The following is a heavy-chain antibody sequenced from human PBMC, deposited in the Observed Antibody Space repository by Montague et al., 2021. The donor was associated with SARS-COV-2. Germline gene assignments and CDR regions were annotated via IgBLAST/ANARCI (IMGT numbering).Heavy chain of an antibody. CDR2: INYSGST. J-gene: IGHJ6*02. CDR3: ARNLVVHYWYGMDV. Sequence: SETLSLTCTVAGGSISSYYWSWIRQPRGKGLEWIGYINYSGSTNXNPSLKSRVTISVDTSKNQFSLNLSSVTAADTAVYYCARNLVVHYWYGMDVWGQGTTVTVSS. D-gene: IGHD2-15*01. V-gene: IGHV4-59*01. CDR1: GGSISSYY.